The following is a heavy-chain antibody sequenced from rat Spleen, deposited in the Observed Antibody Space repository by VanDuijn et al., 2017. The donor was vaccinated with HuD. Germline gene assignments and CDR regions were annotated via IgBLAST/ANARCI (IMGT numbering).Heavy chain of an antibody. CDR3: ARRYLYYFDY. Sequence: EVQLVESDGGLVQPGRSLRLSCATSGFTFSDCYMAWVRQAPTKGLEWVATISYEGSSTYYGDSVKGRFTISRDNAKSTLYLQMNSLRSEDTATYYYARRYLYYFDYWGQGVMVTVSS. V-gene: IGHV5-22*01. CDR1: GFTFSDCY. J-gene: IGHJ2*01. D-gene: IGHD2-1*01. CDR2: ISYEGSST.